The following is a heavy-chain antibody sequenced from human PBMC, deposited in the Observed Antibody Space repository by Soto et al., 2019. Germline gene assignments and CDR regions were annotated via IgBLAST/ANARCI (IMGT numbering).Heavy chain of an antibody. CDR3: ATPVRHFDFWSGYPPFDY. Sequence: VQLVQSGAEVKKPGSSVRVSCTPSGGTFSNYALNWVRQAPGQGLEWMGGTIPIFGPTRYAQKFQGRVTITADEFTSTVYMELSSLRSDDTAVYYCATPVRHFDFWSGYPPFDYWGQGTLVTVSS. CDR1: GGTFSNYA. J-gene: IGHJ4*02. V-gene: IGHV1-69*01. D-gene: IGHD3-3*01. CDR2: TIPIFGPT.